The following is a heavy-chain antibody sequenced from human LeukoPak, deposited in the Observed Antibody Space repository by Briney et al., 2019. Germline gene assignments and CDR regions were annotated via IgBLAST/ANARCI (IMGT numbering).Heavy chain of an antibody. CDR2: ISSSSSYI. D-gene: IGHD2-15*01. CDR3: AREKRRGRGNCSGGSCYATTLGMDV. J-gene: IGHJ6*03. V-gene: IGHV3-21*01. Sequence: AGGSLRLSCAASGFTFSSYSMNWVRQAPGKGLEWVSSISSSSSYIYYADSVKGRFTISRDNAKNSLYLQMNSLRAEDTAVYYCAREKRRGRGNCSGGSCYATTLGMDVWGKGTTVTVSS. CDR1: GFTFSSYS.